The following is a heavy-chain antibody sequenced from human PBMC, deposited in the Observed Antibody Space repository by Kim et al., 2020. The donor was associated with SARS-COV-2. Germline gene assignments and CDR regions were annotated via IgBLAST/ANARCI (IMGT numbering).Heavy chain of an antibody. CDR3: TRGVASREWPVGAEYYFYHMDI. Sequence: GGSLRLSCVVSGFRVNDDPVTWVRQAPGKGLECVSFIDRAGNIYYTDSIKGRFTLSRDNWRNAVYLQMNDLRVEDTAIYYCTRGVASREWPVGAEYYFYHMDIWGRGATVTVSP. J-gene: IGHJ6*01. CDR1: GFRVNDDP. CDR2: IDRAGNI. V-gene: IGHV3-53*01. D-gene: IGHD3-10*01.